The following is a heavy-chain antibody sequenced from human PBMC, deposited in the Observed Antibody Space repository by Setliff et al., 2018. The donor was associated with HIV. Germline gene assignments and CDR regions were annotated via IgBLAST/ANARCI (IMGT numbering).Heavy chain of an antibody. D-gene: IGHD3-9*01. CDR3: ARGNYDIVTGYYNVYYFDY. CDR1: GFIFSSYA. J-gene: IGHJ4*02. V-gene: IGHV3-30*01. Sequence: GGSLRLSCAASGFIFSSYAMHWVRQAPGKGLEWVAVMSYDGNNKYYADSVKGRFTISRDNSKNTLYLQMNSLRAEDTAVYYCARGNYDIVTGYYNVYYFDYWGQGTLVTVSS. CDR2: MSYDGNNK.